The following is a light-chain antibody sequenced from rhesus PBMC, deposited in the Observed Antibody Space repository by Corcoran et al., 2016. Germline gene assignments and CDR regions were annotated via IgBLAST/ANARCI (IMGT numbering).Light chain of an antibody. CDR2: RAS. CDR1: ESDNNY. V-gene: IGKV1-74*01. Sequence: DIQMTQSPSSMCAFVGDRVTITCRSSESDNNYLNWYQQKPGKAPKLLNYRASTLQSGVPSRFSGRGSRTHYTFSIGSLQAAGVATYYCPHGYAFPCSFGQGTKVDIK. CDR3: PHGYAFPCS. J-gene: IGKJ2*01.